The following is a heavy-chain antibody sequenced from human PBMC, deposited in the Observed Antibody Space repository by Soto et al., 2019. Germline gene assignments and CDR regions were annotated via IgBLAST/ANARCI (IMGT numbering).Heavy chain of an antibody. V-gene: IGHV3-30*18. CDR2: ISYDGSNK. CDR1: GFTFSSYG. J-gene: IGHJ4*02. D-gene: IGHD6-6*01. Sequence: PEGSLRLSCAASGFTFSSYGMHWVRQAPGKGLEWVAVISYDGSNKYYADSVKGRFTISRDNSKNTLYLQMNSLRAEDAAVYYCAKLYSSSSGGEDYWGQGTLGTGS. CDR3: AKLYSSSSGGEDY.